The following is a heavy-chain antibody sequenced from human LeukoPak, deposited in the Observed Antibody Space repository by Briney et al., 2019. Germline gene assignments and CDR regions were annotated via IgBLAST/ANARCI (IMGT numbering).Heavy chain of an antibody. V-gene: IGHV3-21*01. CDR1: GFTFSSYS. CDR3: ARGGDYYDSSGFSY. D-gene: IGHD3-22*01. J-gene: IGHJ4*02. Sequence: GGSLRLPCAASGFTFSSYSMNWVRQAPGKGLEWVSSISSSSSYIYYADSVKGRFTISRDNAKNSLYLQMNSLRAEDTAVYCCARGGDYYDSSGFSYWGQGTLVTVSS. CDR2: ISSSSSYI.